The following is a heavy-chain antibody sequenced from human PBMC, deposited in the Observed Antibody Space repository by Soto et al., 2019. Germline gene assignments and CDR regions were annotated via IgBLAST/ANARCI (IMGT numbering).Heavy chain of an antibody. CDR3: ALLIKYRSSSYFDY. CDR1: GFSFNSIGLG. Sequence: QITLKESGPTLVKPTQTLTLTCTFSGFSFNSIGLGVGWIRQPPGKALEWLALIYWDDDKRYSPSLKSRLTITKDTSKNQVVLTMTNMDPVDTGTYYCALLIKYRSSSYFDYWGQGTLVSVSS. V-gene: IGHV2-5*02. J-gene: IGHJ4*02. D-gene: IGHD3-10*01. CDR2: IYWDDDK.